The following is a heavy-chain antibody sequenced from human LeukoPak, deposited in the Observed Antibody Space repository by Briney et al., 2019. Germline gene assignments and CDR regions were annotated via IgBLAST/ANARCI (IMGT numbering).Heavy chain of an antibody. CDR2: IWYDGCSK. D-gene: IGHD3-10*01. J-gene: IGHJ4*02. Sequence: GGSLRLSCAASGFTFSSYGMHWVRQAPGKGLEWVAVIWYDGCSKYYADSVKGRFTISRDNSKNTLYLVMGSQRAEDTAVDYGARGVGITLHPAVDYGGQGTLVSVSS. CDR3: ARGVGITLHPAVDY. V-gene: IGHV3-33*01. CDR1: GFTFSSYG.